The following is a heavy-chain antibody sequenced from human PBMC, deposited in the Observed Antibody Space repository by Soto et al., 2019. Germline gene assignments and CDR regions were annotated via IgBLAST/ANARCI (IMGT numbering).Heavy chain of an antibody. J-gene: IGHJ6*02. CDR2: IIPIFGTA. CDR3: AREGESITMVRGVSYYYYGMDV. V-gene: IGHV1-69*06. Sequence: GSSVKVSCKASGGTFNSYAISWVRQDPGQGLEWMGGIIPIFGTANYAQKFQGRVTITADKSTSTAYMELSSLRSEDTAVYYCAREGESITMVRGVSYYYYGMDVWGQGTTVTVSS. D-gene: IGHD3-10*01. CDR1: GGTFNSYA.